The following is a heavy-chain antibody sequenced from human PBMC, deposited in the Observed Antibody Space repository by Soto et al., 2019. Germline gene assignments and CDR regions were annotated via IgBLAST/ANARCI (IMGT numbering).Heavy chain of an antibody. CDR3: ARRASGWFLDV. D-gene: IGHD6-19*01. CDR2: ISAYNGNT. CDR1: GYTFTSYG. J-gene: IGHJ6*02. Sequence: QVQLVQSGAEVKKPGASVKVSCKASGYTFTSYGISWVRQAPGQGLEWMGWISAYNGNTIYAQKLQGRVTMTTDTSTSTANIELRSLRSDDTAVYYCARRASGWFLDVWGQGTTVTVSS. V-gene: IGHV1-18*01.